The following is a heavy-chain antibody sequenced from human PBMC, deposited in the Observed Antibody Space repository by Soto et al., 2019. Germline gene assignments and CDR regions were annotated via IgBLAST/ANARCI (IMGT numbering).Heavy chain of an antibody. D-gene: IGHD3-10*01. V-gene: IGHV1-69*06. CDR3: AKDLYGSETYTYYCGMDV. J-gene: IGHJ6*02. Sequence: SVKVSCKASGGTFSSYAISWVRQAPGQGLEWMGGIIPIFGTANYAQKFQGRVTITADKSTSTAYMELSSLRSEDTAVYYCAKDLYGSETYTYYCGMDVWGQGTTVTVSS. CDR1: GGTFSSYA. CDR2: IIPIFGTA.